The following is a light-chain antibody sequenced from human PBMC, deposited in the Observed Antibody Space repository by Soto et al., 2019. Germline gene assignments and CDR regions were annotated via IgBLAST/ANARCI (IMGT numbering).Light chain of an antibody. CDR1: SSDVGGYQY. CDR3: SSYAGSNNYV. J-gene: IGLJ1*01. Sequence: QSVLTQPPSASGSPGQSVTISCTGTSSDVGGYQYVSWYQQYPGKAPKLMIYAVNKRPSGVPDRFSGSRSGNTASLTVSGLQAEDGADYYCSSYAGSNNYVFGTGTKVTVL. V-gene: IGLV2-8*01. CDR2: AVN.